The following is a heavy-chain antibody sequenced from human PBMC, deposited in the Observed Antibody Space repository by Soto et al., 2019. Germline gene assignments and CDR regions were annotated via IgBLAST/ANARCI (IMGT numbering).Heavy chain of an antibody. Sequence: VPTLVNPTQTLTLTCTFSGFSLSTSGVGVGWIRQPPGKALEWLALIYWNDDKRYSPSLKSRLTITKDTSKNQVVLTMTNMDPVDTATYYCAHRPRLRYFDWLLPDYYYYYGMDVWGQGTTVTVSS. J-gene: IGHJ6*02. D-gene: IGHD3-9*01. V-gene: IGHV2-5*01. CDR1: GFSLSTSGVG. CDR2: IYWNDDK. CDR3: AHRPRLRYFDWLLPDYYYYYGMDV.